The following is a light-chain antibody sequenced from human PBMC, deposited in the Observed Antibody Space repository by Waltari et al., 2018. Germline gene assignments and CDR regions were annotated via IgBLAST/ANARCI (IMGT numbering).Light chain of an antibody. Sequence: EMVWTQSPATLPLSLGGRPTPSCRASQSVNRYLAWYQQKPGQAPRLLIYDASNRATGIPARFSGSGSGTDFTLTISSLEPEDFAVYFCQQRSNWPLTFGGGTKVEIK. CDR1: QSVNRY. V-gene: IGKV3-11*01. CDR2: DAS. J-gene: IGKJ4*01. CDR3: QQRSNWPLT.